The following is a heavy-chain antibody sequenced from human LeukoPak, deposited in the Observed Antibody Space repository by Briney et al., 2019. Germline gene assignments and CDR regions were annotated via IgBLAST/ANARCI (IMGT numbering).Heavy chain of an antibody. D-gene: IGHD2-2*01. Sequence: GGSLKLSCVASGFTFSDSPIHWVRLAPGKGLEWVAHIRGKRDNYATAYAASVKDRFAISRDNSGNTAFLQMNSLKTDDTAVYFCARQTVSCHDYWGRGTLVTVSS. J-gene: IGHJ4*02. CDR3: ARQTVSCHDY. V-gene: IGHV3-73*01. CDR2: IRGKRDNYAT. CDR1: GFTFSDSP.